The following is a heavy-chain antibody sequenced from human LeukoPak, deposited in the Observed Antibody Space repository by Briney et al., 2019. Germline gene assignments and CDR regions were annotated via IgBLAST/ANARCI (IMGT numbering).Heavy chain of an antibody. CDR3: ARGGHIAIPPYGFDY. CDR2: INYSGAT. V-gene: IGHV4-59*01. CDR1: GVSIRSNY. D-gene: IGHD4-17*01. J-gene: IGHJ4*02. Sequence: SETLFLTCTVSGVSIRSNYWSWVRRPPGKGLEWIANINYSGATYYNPSLRSRVTISIDTSKSQFSLKLTSVTVADTAVYYCARGGHIAIPPYGFDYWAREPWSPSP.